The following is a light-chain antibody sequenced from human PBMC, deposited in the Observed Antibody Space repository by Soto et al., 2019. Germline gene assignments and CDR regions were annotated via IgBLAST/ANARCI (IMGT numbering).Light chain of an antibody. J-gene: IGLJ7*01. Sequence: QLVLTQSPSASASLGASVKLTCTLSSGHSNYAIAWHQQQPEKGPRYLMKVNSGGRHIKGDGIPDRCSGSSSGAERYLFISSLQSEDEADYYCQTWGTGSAIVVFGGGTQLTVL. CDR3: QTWGTGSAIVV. CDR2: VNSGGRH. CDR1: SGHSNYA. V-gene: IGLV4-69*01.